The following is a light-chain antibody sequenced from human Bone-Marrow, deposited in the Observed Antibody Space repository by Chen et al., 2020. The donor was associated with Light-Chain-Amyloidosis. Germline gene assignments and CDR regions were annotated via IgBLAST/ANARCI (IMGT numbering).Light chain of an antibody. CDR3: QSADSSGTYEVI. CDR2: RDT. V-gene: IGLV3-25*03. Sequence: SEQLPQPPASSVSPRQTARITCAGDVLPTKYAYWYQQKPGQAPVLVIHRDTERPSGISERFSGSSSGTTATLTISGVQAEDEADYHCQSADSSGTYEVIFGGGTKLTVL. CDR1: VLPTKY. J-gene: IGLJ2*01.